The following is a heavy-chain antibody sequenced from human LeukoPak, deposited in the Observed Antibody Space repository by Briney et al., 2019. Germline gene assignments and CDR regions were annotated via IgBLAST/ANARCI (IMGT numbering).Heavy chain of an antibody. J-gene: IGHJ3*02. V-gene: IGHV3-48*01. CDR3: ARDEGHYGDYAFDI. D-gene: IGHD4-17*01. CDR2: ISSSSSTI. CDR1: GFTLSSYS. Sequence: GGSLRLSCAASGFTLSSYSMNWVRRAPGKGLEWVSYISSSSSTIYYADSVKGRFTISRDNAKNSLYLQMNSLRAEDTAVYYCARDEGHYGDYAFDIWGQGTMVTVSS.